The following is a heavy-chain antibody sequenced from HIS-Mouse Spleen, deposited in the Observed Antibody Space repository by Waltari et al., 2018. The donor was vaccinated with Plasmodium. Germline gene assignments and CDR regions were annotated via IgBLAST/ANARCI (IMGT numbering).Heavy chain of an antibody. V-gene: IGHV3-21*01. CDR1: GITFSSYS. CDR2: ISSRSSYK. Sequence: EVQLVESGGGLVKPGGSLRLSCAASGITFSSYSMTWVRQAHGKGLEGVSSISSRSSYKYYADSVKGRFTNSRDNAKNSLYLQMNGLRAEDTAVYYCARDHNWNYDYWGQGTLVTVSS. CDR3: ARDHNWNYDY. D-gene: IGHD1-7*01. J-gene: IGHJ4*02.